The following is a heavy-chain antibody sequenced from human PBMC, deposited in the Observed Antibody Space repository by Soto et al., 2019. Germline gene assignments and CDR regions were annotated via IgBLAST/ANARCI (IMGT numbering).Heavy chain of an antibody. J-gene: IGHJ4*02. CDR3: ARHRYSYGVYYFDY. Sequence: SETLSLTCTVSHGSFSSFYWSWVRQPPGKGLEWIGYVFHTGSTNYNPSLKSRVTISVDPSKNQFSLSLSSVTSADTAMYYCARHRYSYGVYYFDYWGQGTLVTVSS. CDR2: VFHTGST. CDR1: HGSFSSFY. D-gene: IGHD5-18*01. V-gene: IGHV4-59*01.